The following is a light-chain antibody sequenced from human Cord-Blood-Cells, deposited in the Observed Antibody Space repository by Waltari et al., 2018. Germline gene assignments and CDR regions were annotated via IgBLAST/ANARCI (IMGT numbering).Light chain of an antibody. CDR2: EGS. Sequence: QSALTQPAYVSGAPGQSITIPCTGTSRYVRNYNPISWYQQPPGKAPKLMIYEGSKRPSGVSNRFSGSKSGNTASLTISGLQAEDEADYYCCSYAGSSTLVFVGGTKLTVL. V-gene: IGLV2-23*01. CDR3: CSYAGSSTLV. J-gene: IGLJ2*01. CDR1: SRYVRNYNP.